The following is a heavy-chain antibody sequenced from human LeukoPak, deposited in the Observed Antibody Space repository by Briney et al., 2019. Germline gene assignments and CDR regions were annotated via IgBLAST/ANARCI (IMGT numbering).Heavy chain of an antibody. CDR3: VRDRDYSAGFPYYYMDV. D-gene: IGHD4-11*01. Sequence: GRSLRLSCAASGFTFSSFGMHWVRQAPGKGLEWVALIWDDGSSKNYADSVKGRFTISRDNSKNTLYLQTDSLRVDDTAVYYCVRDRDYSAGFPYYYMDVWGTGTTVTVS. CDR1: GFTFSSFG. J-gene: IGHJ6*03. CDR2: IWDDGSSK. V-gene: IGHV3-33*01.